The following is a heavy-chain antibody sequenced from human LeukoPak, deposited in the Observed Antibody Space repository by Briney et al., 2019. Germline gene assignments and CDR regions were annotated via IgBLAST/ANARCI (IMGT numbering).Heavy chain of an antibody. V-gene: IGHV3-48*03. CDR3: ARVWGSGNYYFDY. Sequence: PGGSLRLSCAASGFTFSSFEMNWVRQAPGKGLEWVSYISSSGSTIYYADSAKGRFTISRDNAKNSLYLQMNSLRAEDTAVYYCARVWGSGNYYFDYWGQGTLVTVSS. CDR2: ISSSGSTI. J-gene: IGHJ4*02. CDR1: GFTFSSFE. D-gene: IGHD3-10*01.